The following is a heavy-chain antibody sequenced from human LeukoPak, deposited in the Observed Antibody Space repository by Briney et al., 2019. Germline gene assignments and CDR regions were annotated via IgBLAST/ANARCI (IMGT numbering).Heavy chain of an antibody. D-gene: IGHD3-16*01. Sequence: GGSLQISCNTSGYLFITYWIGRGRQLPGKGLEWRGIIYPGDSDTRYSPSFQGQVTISADKSISTAYLQWSSLKASDTAMYYCARLRRHLTQRGHYYYYIDVWGKGTTVTISS. CDR1: GYLFITYW. V-gene: IGHV5-51*01. J-gene: IGHJ6*03. CDR3: ARLRRHLTQRGHYYYYIDV. CDR2: IYPGDSDT.